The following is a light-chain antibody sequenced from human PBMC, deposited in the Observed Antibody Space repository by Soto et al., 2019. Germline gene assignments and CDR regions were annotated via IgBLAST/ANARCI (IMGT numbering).Light chain of an antibody. CDR1: TGAVTSGHY. J-gene: IGLJ3*02. V-gene: IGLV7-46*01. CDR2: DTN. CDR3: LLFYSGPRV. Sequence: QAVVTQEPSLTVSPGGTVTLTCDSSTGAVTSGHYPYWFQQKPGQAPRTLIYDTNNKHSWTPARFSGSLLGGEAALTLSGAQPEDEAEYYCLLFYSGPRVFGGGTKLTVL.